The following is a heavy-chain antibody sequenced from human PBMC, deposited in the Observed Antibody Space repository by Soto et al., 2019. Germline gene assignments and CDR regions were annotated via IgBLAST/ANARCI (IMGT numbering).Heavy chain of an antibody. CDR2: ISSSSSYI. Sequence: EVQLVESGGGLVKPGGSLRLSCAASGFTFSSYSMNWVRQAPGKGLEWVSSISSSSSYIYYADSVKGRFTISRDNAKNSLYLQMNSLRAEDTAVYYCARDFRESESSSWYGAYYYYGMDVWGQGTTVTVSS. CDR3: ARDFRESESSSWYGAYYYYGMDV. CDR1: GFTFSSYS. D-gene: IGHD6-13*01. J-gene: IGHJ6*02. V-gene: IGHV3-21*01.